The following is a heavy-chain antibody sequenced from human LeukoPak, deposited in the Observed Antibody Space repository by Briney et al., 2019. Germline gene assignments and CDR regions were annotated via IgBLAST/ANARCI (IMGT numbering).Heavy chain of an antibody. Sequence: GGSLRLSCAASGFTFSSYDMHWVRHATGKGLEWVSAIGTAGDTYYPGSVKGRFTISRENAKNSLYLQMNSLRAGDTAVYYCARYNSGSYGAFDIWGQGTMVTVSS. V-gene: IGHV3-13*01. CDR1: GFTFSSYD. J-gene: IGHJ3*02. D-gene: IGHD1-26*01. CDR2: IGTAGDT. CDR3: ARYNSGSYGAFDI.